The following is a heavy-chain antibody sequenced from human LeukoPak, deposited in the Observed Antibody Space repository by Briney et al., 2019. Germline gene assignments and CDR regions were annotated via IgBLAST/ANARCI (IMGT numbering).Heavy chain of an antibody. CDR2: KIADGAAT. J-gene: IGHJ4*02. CDR1: GFTFSNHW. V-gene: IGHV3-74*01. D-gene: IGHD5-24*01. Sequence: PGGSLRLSCAVSGFTFSNHWMHWVRQAPGEGLMWVSRKIADGAATGYADSVQGRVTISRDNAENMLYLQMNSLRVDDTAVYYCVRASRPDGPFDNWGQGTLVTVSS. CDR3: VRASRPDGPFDN.